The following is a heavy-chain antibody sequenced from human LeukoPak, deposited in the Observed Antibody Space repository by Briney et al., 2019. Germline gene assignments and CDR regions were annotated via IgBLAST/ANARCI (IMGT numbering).Heavy chain of an antibody. V-gene: IGHV1-46*01. CDR3: ARCPYYDSRAAFDY. CDR2: INPSGGST. Sequence: ASVKVSCKASGYTFTFYYIYWVRQAPGQGLEWMGIINPSGGSTSYAQKFQGRVTMTRDMSISTAYMELSRLRSDDTAVYYCARCPYYDSRAAFDYWGQGTLVTVSS. CDR1: GYTFTFYY. J-gene: IGHJ4*02. D-gene: IGHD3-22*01.